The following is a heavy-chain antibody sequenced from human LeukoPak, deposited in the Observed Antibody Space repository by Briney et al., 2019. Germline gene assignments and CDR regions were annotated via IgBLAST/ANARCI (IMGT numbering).Heavy chain of an antibody. CDR2: INPNSGGT. CDR3: ARVRYDTYYFDY. V-gene: IGHV1-2*02. D-gene: IGHD3-22*01. J-gene: IGHJ4*02. Sequence: ASVKVSCKASGYTFTGYYMHWVRQAPGQGLEWMGWINPNSGGTNYAQKFQGRVTMTTDTSTSTAYMELRSLRSDDTAVYYCARVRYDTYYFDYWGQGTLVTVSS. CDR1: GYTFTGYY.